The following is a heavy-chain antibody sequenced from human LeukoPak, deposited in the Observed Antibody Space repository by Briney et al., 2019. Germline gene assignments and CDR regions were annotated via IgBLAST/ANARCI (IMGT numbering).Heavy chain of an antibody. CDR2: ISYDGSNK. Sequence: PGGSLRLSCAASGFTFSSYAMHWVRQAPGKGLEWVAVISYDGSNKYYADSVKGRFTISRDNSKNTLYLQMNSLRAEDTAVYYCARAYSSSWPYYFDYWGQGTLVTVSS. D-gene: IGHD6-13*01. V-gene: IGHV3-30*14. CDR1: GFTFSSYA. J-gene: IGHJ4*02. CDR3: ARAYSSSWPYYFDY.